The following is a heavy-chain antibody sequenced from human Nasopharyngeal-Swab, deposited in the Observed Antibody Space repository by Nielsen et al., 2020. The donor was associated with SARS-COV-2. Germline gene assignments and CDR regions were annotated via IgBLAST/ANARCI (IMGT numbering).Heavy chain of an antibody. D-gene: IGHD3-22*01. J-gene: IGHJ3*02. Sequence: SETLSLTCTVSGGSISSSSYYWGWIRQPPGKGLEWIGSIYYSGSTYYNPSLKSRVTISVDTSKNQFSLKLSSVTAADTAVYYCARTPHYDSSGYYAFDIWGQGTTVTVSS. CDR1: GGSISSSSYY. CDR2: IYYSGST. CDR3: ARTPHYDSSGYYAFDI. V-gene: IGHV4-39*01.